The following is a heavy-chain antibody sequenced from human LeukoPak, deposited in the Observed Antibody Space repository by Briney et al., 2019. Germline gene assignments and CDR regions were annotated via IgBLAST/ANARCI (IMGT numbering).Heavy chain of an antibody. CDR1: GGSISSYY. Sequence: SETLSLTCTVSGGSISSYYWSWVRQPPGKGLEWIGYIYTSWSTNYNPSLKSRVTISVDTSKNQFSLKLSSVTAADTAVYYCARSALYCTNGVCDYYYYYYMDVWGKGTTVTVSS. J-gene: IGHJ6*03. CDR3: ARSALYCTNGVCDYYYYYYMDV. CDR2: IYTSWST. V-gene: IGHV4-4*09. D-gene: IGHD2-8*01.